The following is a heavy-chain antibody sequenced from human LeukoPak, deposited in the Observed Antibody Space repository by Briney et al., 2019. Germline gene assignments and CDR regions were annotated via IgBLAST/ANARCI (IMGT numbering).Heavy chain of an antibody. CDR2: IDTDGRLI. D-gene: IGHD1-26*01. V-gene: IGHV3-74*01. Sequence: GGSLRLSCVAPLFTLCIYWVHWVRHAPGKGLVWVSRIDTDGRLISTVDSVRGPFSISRDNTKNTLYLQMSSLRAADTSVYYCIRGTVGAPGNDNWGQGTLVTVSS. CDR1: LFTLCIYW. CDR3: IRGTVGAPGNDN. J-gene: IGHJ4*02.